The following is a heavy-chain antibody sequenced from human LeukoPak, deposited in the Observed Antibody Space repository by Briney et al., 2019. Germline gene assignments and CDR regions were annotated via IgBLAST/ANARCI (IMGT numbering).Heavy chain of an antibody. D-gene: IGHD6-6*01. CDR3: AKEDPYSSSHPIDY. CDR1: GGSISSSSYY. V-gene: IGHV4-39*07. Sequence: SETLSLTCTVSGGSISSSSYYWGWIRQPPGKGLEWIGSIYYSGSTYYNPSLKSRVTISVDTSKNQFSLKLSSVTAADTAVYYCAKEDPYSSSHPIDYWGQGTLVTVSS. J-gene: IGHJ4*02. CDR2: IYYSGST.